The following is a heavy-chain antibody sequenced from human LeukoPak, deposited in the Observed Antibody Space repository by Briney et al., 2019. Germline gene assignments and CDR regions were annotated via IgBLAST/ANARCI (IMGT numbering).Heavy chain of an antibody. V-gene: IGHV1-2*02. CDR3: ARGYYYDSSGYRLYNWFDP. D-gene: IGHD3-22*01. CDR2: INPNSGGT. Sequence: ASVKVSCKASGYTFTGYYMHWVRQAPGQGLEWMGWINPNSGGTNYAQKFQGRVTMTRDTSISTAYMELSRLRSDDTAVYYCARGYYYDSSGYRLYNWFDPWGQGTLVTVPS. J-gene: IGHJ5*02. CDR1: GYTFTGYY.